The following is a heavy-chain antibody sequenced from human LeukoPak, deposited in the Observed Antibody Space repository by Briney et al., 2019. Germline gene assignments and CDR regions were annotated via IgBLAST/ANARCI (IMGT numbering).Heavy chain of an antibody. V-gene: IGHV3-21*01. J-gene: IGHJ4*02. CDR1: GFTFSSYA. CDR2: ISSSSSYI. D-gene: IGHD3-3*01. CDR3: ARSFITIFGVVHY. Sequence: GGSLRLSCAASGFTFSSYAMHWVRQAPGKGLEWVSSISSSSSYIYYADSVKGRFTISRDNAKNSLYLQMNSLRAEDTAVYYCARSFITIFGVVHYWGQGTLVTVSS.